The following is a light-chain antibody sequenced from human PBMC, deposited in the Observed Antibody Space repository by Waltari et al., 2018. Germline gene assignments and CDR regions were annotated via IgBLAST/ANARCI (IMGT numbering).Light chain of an antibody. J-gene: IGKJ1*01. Sequence: ETVLTQSPATLSLSPGERATLSCRASQSVSSYLAWYQQKPGQAPRLLIYDASNGATGIPARFSGGGSGTDFSLTIDSLEPEDFAVYYCQQRGDWPPWTFGQGTKVESK. V-gene: IGKV3-11*01. CDR2: DAS. CDR3: QQRGDWPPWT. CDR1: QSVSSY.